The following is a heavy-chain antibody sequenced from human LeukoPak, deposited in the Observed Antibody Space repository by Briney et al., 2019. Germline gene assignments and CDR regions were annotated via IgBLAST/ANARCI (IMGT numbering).Heavy chain of an antibody. Sequence: PLETLSLTCTVSGGSISSSSYYWGWIRQPPGKGLEWIGSIYYSGSTYYNPSLKGRVTISVDTSKNQFSLKLSSVTAADTAVYYCARMKSGYVASGFDYWGQGTLVTVSS. CDR2: IYYSGST. V-gene: IGHV4-39*07. D-gene: IGHD5-12*01. CDR1: GGSISSSSYY. CDR3: ARMKSGYVASGFDY. J-gene: IGHJ4*02.